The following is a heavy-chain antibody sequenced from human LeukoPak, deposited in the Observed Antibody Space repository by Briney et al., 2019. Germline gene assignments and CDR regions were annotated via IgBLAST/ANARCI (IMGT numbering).Heavy chain of an antibody. J-gene: IGHJ4*02. CDR3: ARDKSLADPYFFDY. V-gene: IGHV1-2*02. CDR1: GYTFTGYY. CDR2: INPKSGRA. Sequence: GASVKVSCKASGYTFTGYYIHWVRQAPGQGLEWMGWINPKSGRANYGQKFQGRVKMTRDTSISAAYMDLQSLRSDDTAMYFCARDKSLADPYFFDYWGQGTLVTVSS.